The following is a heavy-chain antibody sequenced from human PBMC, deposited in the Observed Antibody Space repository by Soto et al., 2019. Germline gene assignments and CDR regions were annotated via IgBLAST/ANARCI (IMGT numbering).Heavy chain of an antibody. J-gene: IGHJ5*02. CDR3: ARIATWGPVATGPFDP. D-gene: IGHD6-6*01. CDR2: IYYSGST. Sequence: SETLSLTCSVSGGSISNNYWTWIRQSPGKGLEWIGYIYYSGSTDYNPSLQSRVTISVDTSKNQLSLKLNSVTAADTAVYYCARIATWGPVATGPFDPWGQGTLVTVSS. CDR1: GGSISNNY. V-gene: IGHV4-59*01.